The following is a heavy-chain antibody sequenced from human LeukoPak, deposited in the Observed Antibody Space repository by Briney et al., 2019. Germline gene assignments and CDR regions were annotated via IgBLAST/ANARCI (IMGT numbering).Heavy chain of an antibody. CDR1: GDSVSSNSAA. CDR3: ARDPVGGSTIFDY. D-gene: IGHD1-26*01. Sequence: SQTLSLTCAISGDSVSSNSAAWNWIRQSPSRGLEWLGRAYYRSKWYYDYAVAVKSRISINPDTSKNQFSLQLSSVTPEDTAVYYCARDPVGGSTIFDYWGQGTLVTVSS. V-gene: IGHV6-1*01. J-gene: IGHJ4*02. CDR2: AYYRSKWYY.